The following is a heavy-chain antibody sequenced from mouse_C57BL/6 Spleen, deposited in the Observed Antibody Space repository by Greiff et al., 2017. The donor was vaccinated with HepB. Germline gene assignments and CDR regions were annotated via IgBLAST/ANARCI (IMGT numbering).Heavy chain of an antibody. Sequence: QVQLKQPGAELVKPGASVKMSCKASGYTFTSYWITWVKQRPGQGLEWIGDIYPGSGSTNYNEKFKSKATLTVDTSSSTAYMQLSSLTSEDSAVYYCARGPSTMVTSWFAYWGQGTLVTVSA. V-gene: IGHV1-55*01. CDR3: ARGPSTMVTSWFAY. CDR1: GYTFTSYW. CDR2: IYPGSGST. D-gene: IGHD2-1*01. J-gene: IGHJ3*01.